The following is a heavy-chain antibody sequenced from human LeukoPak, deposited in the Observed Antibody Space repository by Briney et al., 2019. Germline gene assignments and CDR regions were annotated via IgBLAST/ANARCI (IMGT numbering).Heavy chain of an antibody. V-gene: IGHV4-59*01. CDR2: IYYSGST. CDR3: ARSHYDSSGSYYFDY. Sequence: SETLSLTCTVSGGSISSYYWSWVRQPPGKGLEWVGYIYYSGSTNYNPSLKSRVTISVDKSKNQFSRKLSNLNAADTAVYYCARSHYDSSGSYYFDYWGQGTLVTVSS. CDR1: GGSISSYY. J-gene: IGHJ4*02. D-gene: IGHD3-22*01.